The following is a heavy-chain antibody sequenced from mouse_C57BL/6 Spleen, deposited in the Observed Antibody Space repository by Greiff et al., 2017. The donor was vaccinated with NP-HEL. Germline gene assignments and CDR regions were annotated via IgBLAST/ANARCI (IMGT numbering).Heavy chain of an antibody. D-gene: IGHD2-4*01. CDR2: SYPRSGNT. J-gene: IGHJ1*03. Sequence: VQLQQSGAELARPGASVKLSCKASGYTFTSYGISWVKQRTGQGLEWIGESYPRSGNTYYNEKFKGKATLTADKSSSTAYMELRSLTSEDSAVYFCARRYDYDWYFDVWGTGTTVTVSS. CDR1: GYTFTSYG. CDR3: ARRYDYDWYFDV. V-gene: IGHV1-81*01.